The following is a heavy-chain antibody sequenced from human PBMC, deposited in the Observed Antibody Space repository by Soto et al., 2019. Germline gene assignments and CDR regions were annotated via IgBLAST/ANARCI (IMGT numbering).Heavy chain of an antibody. CDR3: ARDGWLRKDSRYSMDV. J-gene: IGHJ6*03. V-gene: IGHV1-46*03. CDR2: INPNGGST. D-gene: IGHD5-12*01. Sequence: ASVKVSCKASGYTFSNYYIHWVRQAPGQGLEWMGIINPNGGSTTYPQKFQGRVAMTSDTPTSSVYMELSSLTSEDTAVYYCARDGWLRKDSRYSMDVWGKGPTVTVSS. CDR1: GYTFSNYY.